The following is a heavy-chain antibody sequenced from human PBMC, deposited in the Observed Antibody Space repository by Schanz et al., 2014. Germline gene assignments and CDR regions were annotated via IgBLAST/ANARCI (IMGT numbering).Heavy chain of an antibody. D-gene: IGHD3-9*01. V-gene: IGHV3-23*01. J-gene: IGHJ5*02. CDR3: AKAADWPVTRFDP. CDR2: ISYGTSYI. Sequence: EVHLLDSGGGLVQPGGSLRLSCAASGFTFSSYAMSWVRQAPGKGLEWVSSISYGTSYIYYAESVKGRFTISRDNSKNTLYLQMNSLRAEDTAVYYCAKAADWPVTRFDPWGQGTLVTVSS. CDR1: GFTFSSYA.